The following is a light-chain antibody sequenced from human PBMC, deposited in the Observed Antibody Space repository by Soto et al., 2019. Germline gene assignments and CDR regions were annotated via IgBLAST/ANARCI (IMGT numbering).Light chain of an antibody. CDR1: SSDVGGYNY. V-gene: IGLV2-14*01. Sequence: QSALTQPASVSGSPGQSITISCIGTSSDVGGYNYVSWYQQHPGKAPKLMIYEVSNRPSGVSNRFSGSKSGNTASLTISGLQAEDEADYYCSSYTSSSTLVFGGGPKLTVL. CDR2: EVS. J-gene: IGLJ2*01. CDR3: SSYTSSSTLV.